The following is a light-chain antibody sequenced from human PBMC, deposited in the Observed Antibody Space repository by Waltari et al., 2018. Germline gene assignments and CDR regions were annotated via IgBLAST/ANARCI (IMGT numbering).Light chain of an antibody. Sequence: QSVLTQPPSVSGAPGQRVTISCTGSSSNIGAGYDVHWYRHLPETAPKLLLYGKSNRPSGVPDRFAAAKSGASASLAITGLQAEDEADYYCQSYDSRLRAWVFGGGTQLTVL. CDR1: SSNIGAGYD. J-gene: IGLJ3*02. CDR2: GKS. CDR3: QSYDSRLRAWV. V-gene: IGLV1-40*01.